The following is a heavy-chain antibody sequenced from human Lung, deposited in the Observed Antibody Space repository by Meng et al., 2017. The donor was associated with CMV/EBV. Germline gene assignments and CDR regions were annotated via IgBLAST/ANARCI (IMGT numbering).Heavy chain of an antibody. Sequence: SCAPSGFIFSSYAMHWVRQAPGKGLEWVALVYYDGSNQYYSDSVRGRFNISRDNSKNTLFLQMNSLRGEDTGVYYCAKDRVARWLAAEVDYYGMDAXGQGTTVTVSS. CDR1: GFIFSSYA. CDR2: VYYDGSNQ. CDR3: AKDRVARWLAAEVDYYGMDA. J-gene: IGHJ6*02. D-gene: IGHD6-19*01. V-gene: IGHV3-33*06.